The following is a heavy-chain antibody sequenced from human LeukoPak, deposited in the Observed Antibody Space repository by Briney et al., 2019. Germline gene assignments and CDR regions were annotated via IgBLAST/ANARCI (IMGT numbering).Heavy chain of an antibody. D-gene: IGHD2-2*01. CDR3: ARDSLSLTSYDSKFDY. CDR2: ISTSSSYI. J-gene: IGHJ4*02. CDR1: GFTFSSYG. V-gene: IGHV3-21*01. Sequence: GGSLRLSCAASGFTFSSYGMSWVRQAPGKGLEWVSSISTSSSYIYYADSVKGRFTISRDNAKKSLYLEMNSLRVEDTAVYYCARDSLSLTSYDSKFDYWGQGTLVTVSS.